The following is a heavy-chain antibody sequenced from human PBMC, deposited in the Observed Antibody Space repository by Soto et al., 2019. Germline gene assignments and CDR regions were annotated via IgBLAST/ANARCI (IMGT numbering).Heavy chain of an antibody. J-gene: IGHJ4*02. CDR2: IYYSGTT. D-gene: IGHD1-26*01. Sequence: QVQLQESGPGLVKPSDTLSLTCAVSGYSISSSNWWGWIRQPPGKGLEWIGYIYYSGTTYYNPSLQSRVTMSVDTSKKQFSLKLTSVSAVDTAVYYCARREIQGPIDYWGQGTLVTVSS. CDR1: GYSISSSNW. V-gene: IGHV4-28*01. CDR3: ARREIQGPIDY.